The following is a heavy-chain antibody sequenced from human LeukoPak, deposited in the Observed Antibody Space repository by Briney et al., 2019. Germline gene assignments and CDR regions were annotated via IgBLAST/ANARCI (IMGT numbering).Heavy chain of an antibody. D-gene: IGHD6-19*01. CDR3: ARVEPLPSSGIEVAADY. Sequence: GGALRLSCAASGFTFGDYAMAWVRQAPGKGLEWVGSIRSKAYGGTTQYAASVKGRFTISRADCTSIAYVQMNSLKSEDTAVYHCARVEPLPSSGIEVAADYWGQGTLVTVSS. V-gene: IGHV3-49*04. CDR1: GFTFGDYA. J-gene: IGHJ4*02. CDR2: IRSKAYGGTT.